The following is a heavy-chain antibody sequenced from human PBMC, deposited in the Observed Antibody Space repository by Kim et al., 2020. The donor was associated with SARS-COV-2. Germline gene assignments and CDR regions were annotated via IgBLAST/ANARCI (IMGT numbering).Heavy chain of an antibody. CDR3: AKDLYCTGGVCYNY. J-gene: IGHJ4*02. CDR2: ITYDGSNK. D-gene: IGHD2-8*02. Sequence: GGSLRLSCAASGFTFSSYGMHWVRQAPGKGLEWVAAITYDGSNKYYADSVKGRFTISRDNSKNTLYLQMNSLRAEDTAVYYCAKDLYCTGGVCYNYWGQGTLVTVSS. CDR1: GFTFSSYG. V-gene: IGHV3-30*18.